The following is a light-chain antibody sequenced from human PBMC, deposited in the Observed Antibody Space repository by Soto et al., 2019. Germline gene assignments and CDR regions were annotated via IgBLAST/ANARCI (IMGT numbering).Light chain of an antibody. V-gene: IGKV1-9*01. CDR2: AAS. J-gene: IGKJ1*01. CDR3: QQYGSFSWT. Sequence: IQLTQSPSALSASVGDRVTITCRASQGISSYLAWYQQKPGKAPKLLIYAASTLQSGVPSRFSGSGSGTDFTLTISSLQPEDFAVYYCQQYGSFSWTFGQGTKVDI. CDR1: QGISSY.